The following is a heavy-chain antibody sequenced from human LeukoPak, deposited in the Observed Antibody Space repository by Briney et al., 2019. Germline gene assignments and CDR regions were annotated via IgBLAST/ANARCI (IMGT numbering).Heavy chain of an antibody. CDR1: GFTFSSYG. CDR2: IWYDGSNK. Sequence: PGRSLRLSCAASGFTFSSYGMHWIRQAPGKGLEWVAVIWYDGSNKYYADSVKGRFTISRDNSKNTLYLQMNSLRAEDTAVYYCARAGMDYDSSGYYYWGQGTLVTVSS. CDR3: ARAGMDYDSSGYYY. J-gene: IGHJ4*02. V-gene: IGHV3-33*01. D-gene: IGHD3-22*01.